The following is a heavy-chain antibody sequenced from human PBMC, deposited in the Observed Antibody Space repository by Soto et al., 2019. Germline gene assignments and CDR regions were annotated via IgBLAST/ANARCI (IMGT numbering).Heavy chain of an antibody. V-gene: IGHV4-31*03. D-gene: IGHD3-22*01. CDR1: GGSISSGGYY. CDR2: IYYSGST. CDR3: ARGDVYYYDSSGYGYDAFXI. Sequence: SETLSLTCTVSGGSISSGGYYWSWIRQHPGKGLEWIGYIYYSGSTYYNPSLKSRVTISVDTSKNQFSLKLSSVTAADTAVYYCARGDVYYYDSSGYGYDAFXIWGQGTMVTVSS. J-gene: IGHJ3*02.